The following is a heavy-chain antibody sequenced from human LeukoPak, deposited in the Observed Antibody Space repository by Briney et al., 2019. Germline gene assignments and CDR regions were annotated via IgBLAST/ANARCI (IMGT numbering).Heavy chain of an antibody. J-gene: IGHJ4*02. CDR3: ARMGGYSGYATH. V-gene: IGHV4-59*08. CDR1: GGSLSSYY. D-gene: IGHD5-12*01. Sequence: SETLSLTCTVSGGSLSSYYWSWIRHPPGKGLEWIGYIHYSGSTKYNPSLKSRVTISLDTSNNQFSLKLSYVTAADTAVYYCARMGGYSGYATHWGQGTLVTVSS. CDR2: IHYSGST.